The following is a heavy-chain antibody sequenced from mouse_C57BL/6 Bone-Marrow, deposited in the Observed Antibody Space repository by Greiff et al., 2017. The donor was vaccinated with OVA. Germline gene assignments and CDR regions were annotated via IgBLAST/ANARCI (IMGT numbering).Heavy chain of an antibody. CDR1: GFTFSSYG. CDR2: ISSGGSYT. V-gene: IGHV5-6*01. Sequence: EVKLVESGGDLVKPGGSLKLSCAASGFTFSSYGMSWVRQTPDKRLEWVATISSGGSYTYYPDSVKGRFTISRDNAKNTLYLQMSSLKSEDTAMYYCARHDDGYYEFAYWGQGTLVTVSA. CDR3: ARHDDGYYEFAY. D-gene: IGHD2-3*01. J-gene: IGHJ3*01.